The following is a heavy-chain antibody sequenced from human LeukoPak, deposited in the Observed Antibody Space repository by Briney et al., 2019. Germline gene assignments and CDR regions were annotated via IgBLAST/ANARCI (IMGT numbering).Heavy chain of an antibody. J-gene: IGHJ4*02. CDR1: GFNYGDFV. D-gene: IGHD3-22*01. Sequence: GGSLRLSCTGSGFNYGDFVLRWLCQATGKGLEGVGLIRSQSDGAMTYYAESVKGRFSLSRDDSKSIAYLRMSSLKAEDTAVYYCSLWREDLAGYYPLDFWGQGTLVTVSS. CDR3: SLWREDLAGYYPLDF. V-gene: IGHV3-49*03. CDR2: IRSQSDGAMT.